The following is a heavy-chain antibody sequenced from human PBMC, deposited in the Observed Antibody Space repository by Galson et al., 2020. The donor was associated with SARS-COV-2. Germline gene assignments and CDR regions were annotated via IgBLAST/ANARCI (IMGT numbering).Heavy chain of an antibody. CDR2: IYSGGST. J-gene: IGHJ6*02. Sequence: GESLKISCAASGFTVSSNYMSWVRQAPGKGLEWVSVIYSGGSTYYADSVKGRFTISRDNSKNTLYLQMNSLRAEDTAVYYCARVEEGAAAVRYYYYGMDVWGQGTTVTVSS. D-gene: IGHD6-13*01. V-gene: IGHV3-53*01. CDR3: ARVEEGAAAVRYYYYGMDV. CDR1: GFTVSSNY.